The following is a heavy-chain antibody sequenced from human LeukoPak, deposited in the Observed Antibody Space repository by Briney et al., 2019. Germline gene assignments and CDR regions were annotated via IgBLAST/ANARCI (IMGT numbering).Heavy chain of an antibody. CDR1: GYTFTSYG. CDR3: AREDGDYGNAFAI. CDR2: INAYNGNT. D-gene: IGHD4-17*01. V-gene: IGHV1-18*04. J-gene: IGHJ3*02. Sequence: GSSVKVTCKSSGYTFTSYGIRWVRQPPGQGLEGMGWINAYNGNTNYAQKLQGRVTITTEKSTRTAYMELRSLRSDDTAVYYCAREDGDYGNAFAIWGQRTKVTVSS.